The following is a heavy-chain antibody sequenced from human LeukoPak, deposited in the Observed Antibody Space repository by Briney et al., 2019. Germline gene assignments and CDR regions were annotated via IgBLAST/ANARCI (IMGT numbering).Heavy chain of an antibody. Sequence: GESLRISCKGSGYSFTNYWIGWVRPMPGKGLEWMGIIYPGDSDARYSPSFQGQVIFSADKSISTAYLQWSSLKASDTAMYYCATRFFGESPRDYWGQGTLVTVSS. V-gene: IGHV5-51*01. CDR2: IYPGDSDA. D-gene: IGHD3-10*01. CDR3: ATRFFGESPRDY. CDR1: GYSFTNYW. J-gene: IGHJ4*02.